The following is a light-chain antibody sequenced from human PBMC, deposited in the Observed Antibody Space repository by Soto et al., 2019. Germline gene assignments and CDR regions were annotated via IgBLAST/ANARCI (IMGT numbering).Light chain of an antibody. CDR2: GSS. CDR1: QSVSSSY. Sequence: EIVLTQSPGTLSLSPGERATLSCRASQSVSSSYLAWHQQKPGQAPRLLIYGSSSRATGIPDRFSGSGSGTDFTITISRLEPEDFAVYYCQQYGSSPTFGQGTKVEIK. J-gene: IGKJ1*01. CDR3: QQYGSSPT. V-gene: IGKV3-20*01.